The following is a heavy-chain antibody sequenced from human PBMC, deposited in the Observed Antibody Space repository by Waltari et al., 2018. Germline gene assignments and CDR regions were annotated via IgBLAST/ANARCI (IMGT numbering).Heavy chain of an antibody. Sequence: QLQLQESGPGLVKPSETLSLTCTVSGGSISSSSYYWGWIRQPPGKGLEWIGSIYYSVRTYYNPSLKSRVTISVDTSKNQFSLKLSSVTAADTAVYYCARGSSGYKDAFDIWGQGTMVTVSS. V-gene: IGHV4-39*01. J-gene: IGHJ3*02. CDR1: GGSISSSSYY. D-gene: IGHD3-22*01. CDR2: IYYSVRT. CDR3: ARGSSGYKDAFDI.